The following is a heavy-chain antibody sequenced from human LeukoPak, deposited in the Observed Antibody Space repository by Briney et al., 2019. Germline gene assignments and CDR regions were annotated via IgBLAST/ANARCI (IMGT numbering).Heavy chain of an antibody. D-gene: IGHD1-7*01. CDR2: INPNSGGT. V-gene: IGHV1-2*02. J-gene: IGHJ3*02. CDR1: GYTFTGYY. Sequence: GASVKVSCKASGYTFTGYYMHWVRQAPGQGLEWMGWINPNSGGTNYAQKFQGRVTMTRDTSISTAYMELSSLRSEDTAVYYCARGTPYPGTDDAFDIWGQGTMVTVSS. CDR3: ARGTPYPGTDDAFDI.